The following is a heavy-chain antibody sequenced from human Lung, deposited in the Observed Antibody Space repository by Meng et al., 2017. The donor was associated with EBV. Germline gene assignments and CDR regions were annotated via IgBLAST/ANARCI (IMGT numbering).Heavy chain of an antibody. CDR2: LNEDGATT. CDR1: XXTFXTYW. Sequence: LLQXWGALVHPGXXLRLSCADXXXTFXTYWIHWVRQAPGKGLMWVSRLNEDGATTTYADSVKGRFTISRDNAKNTLYLHMNSLRADDTAVYYCSRDLVGSDDYWGQGTLVTVSS. CDR3: SRDLVGSDDY. D-gene: IGHD2-8*02. V-gene: IGHV3-74*01. J-gene: IGHJ4*02.